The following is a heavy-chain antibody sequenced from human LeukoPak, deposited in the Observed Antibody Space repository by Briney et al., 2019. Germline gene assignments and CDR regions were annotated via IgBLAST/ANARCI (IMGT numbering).Heavy chain of an antibody. CDR2: IYPGDSDT. J-gene: IGHJ3*02. V-gene: IGHV5-51*01. Sequence: GESLKISCEGSGYSFSNYWIVWVRQMPGKGLEWMGIIYPGDSDTRYSPSFQGQVTISADKSISTAYLQWSSLKASDTAMYYCASLAAAGYDAFDIWGQGTMVTASS. CDR3: ASLAAAGYDAFDI. D-gene: IGHD6-13*01. CDR1: GYSFSNYW.